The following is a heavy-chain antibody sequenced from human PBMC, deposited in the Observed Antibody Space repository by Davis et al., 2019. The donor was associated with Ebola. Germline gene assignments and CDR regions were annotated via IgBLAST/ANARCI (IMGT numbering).Heavy chain of an antibody. J-gene: IGHJ4*02. CDR3: AGGVAVPGDY. V-gene: IGHV4-39*01. Sequence: PGGSLRLSCTVSGGSISSSSYYWGWIRQPPGKGLEWIGSIYYSGSTYYNPSLKSRVTISVDTSKNQFSLKLSSVTAADTAVYYCAGGVAVPGDYWGQGTLVTVSS. CDR2: IYYSGST. D-gene: IGHD6-19*01. CDR1: GGSISSSSYY.